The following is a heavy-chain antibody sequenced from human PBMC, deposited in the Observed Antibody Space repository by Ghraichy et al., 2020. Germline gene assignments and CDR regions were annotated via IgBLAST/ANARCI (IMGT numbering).Heavy chain of an antibody. CDR2: IYYSGST. CDR1: GGSISSYY. CDR3: ARDGVHWYFDL. V-gene: IGHV4-59*01. Sequence: SETLSLTCTVSGGSISSYYWSWIRQPPGKGLEWIGYIYYSGSTNYNPSLKSRVTISVDTSKNQFSLKLSSVTAADTAVYYCARDGVHWYFDLWGRGTLVTVSS. J-gene: IGHJ2*01. D-gene: IGHD3-10*01.